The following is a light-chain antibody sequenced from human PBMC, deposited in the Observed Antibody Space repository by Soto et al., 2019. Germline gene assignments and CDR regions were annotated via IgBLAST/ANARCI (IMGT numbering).Light chain of an antibody. CDR2: AAS. V-gene: IGKV1-39*01. CDR1: QSISSY. CDR3: QQSYSSELT. J-gene: IGKJ4*01. Sequence: DIQMTQSPSSLSASVGDRVTITCRASQSISSYLNWYQQKPGKAPKLLIYAASSLQSGGPSRFSGSGSGTDLTLTISSLPPEDFATYYSQQSYSSELTFGGGTKVEIK.